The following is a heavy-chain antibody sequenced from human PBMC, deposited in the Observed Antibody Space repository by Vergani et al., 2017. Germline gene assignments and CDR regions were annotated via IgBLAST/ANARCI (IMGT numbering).Heavy chain of an antibody. CDR3: ARDYGGYSGYENQGMDV. CDR2: IYYSGST. D-gene: IGHD5-12*01. V-gene: IGHV4-39*07. Sequence: QVRLQESGPGLVKPSETLSLTCTVSGGSISSSSYYWGWIRQPPGKGLEWIGSIYYSGSTNYNPSLKSRVTISVDTSKNQFSLKLSSVTAADTAVYYCARDYGGYSGYENQGMDVWGQGTTVTVSS. J-gene: IGHJ6*02. CDR1: GGSISSSSYY.